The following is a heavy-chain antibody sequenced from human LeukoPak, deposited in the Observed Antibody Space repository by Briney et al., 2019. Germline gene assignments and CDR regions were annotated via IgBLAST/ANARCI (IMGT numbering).Heavy chain of an antibody. CDR3: ARSAAVTTGYFDY. V-gene: IGHV4-39*07. J-gene: IGHJ4*01. CDR1: GDSIAGTTYY. CDR2: ISSSGIGNT. D-gene: IGHD1-14*01. Sequence: PSETLSLTCSVSGDSIAGTTYYWGWIRQSPDKGLVWIASISSSGIGNTYYTPSLKSRLTISVDTSKNQFSLLLTSVTVADAAVYYCARSAAVTTGYFDYWGLGILVTVST.